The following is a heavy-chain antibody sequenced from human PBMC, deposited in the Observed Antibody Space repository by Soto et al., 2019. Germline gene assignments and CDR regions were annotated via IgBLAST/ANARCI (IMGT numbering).Heavy chain of an antibody. CDR3: ASIYSYGSPDYYYGMDV. CDR1: VGSISIYY. CDR2: IYTSGST. Sequence: AETLCLTCTVSVGSISIYYWSWIRQPAGKGLEWIGRIYTSGSTNYNPSLKSRVTMSVDTSKNQFSLKLSSVTAADTAVYYCASIYSYGSPDYYYGMDVWGQGTTVTVSS. J-gene: IGHJ6*02. D-gene: IGHD5-18*01. V-gene: IGHV4-4*07.